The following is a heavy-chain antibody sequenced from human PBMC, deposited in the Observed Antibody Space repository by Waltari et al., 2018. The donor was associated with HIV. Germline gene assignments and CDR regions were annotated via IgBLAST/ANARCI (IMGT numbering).Heavy chain of an antibody. CDR1: GGSFSGYY. V-gene: IGHV4-34*01. J-gene: IGHJ3*02. Sequence: QVQLQQWGAGLLKPSETLSLTCAVYGGSFSGYYWSWIRQPPGKGLEWIGEINHSGSTNYNPSLKRRVTISVDTSKNQFSLKLSSVTAADTAVYYCARGLPSRIAVAGTSDAFDIWGQGTMVTVSS. D-gene: IGHD6-19*01. CDR2: INHSGST. CDR3: ARGLPSRIAVAGTSDAFDI.